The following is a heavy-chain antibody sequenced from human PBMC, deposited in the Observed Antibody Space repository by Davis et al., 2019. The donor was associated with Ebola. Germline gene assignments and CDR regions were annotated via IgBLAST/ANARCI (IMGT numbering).Heavy chain of an antibody. CDR2: INHSGST. CDR3: ARLGGIVVVPAAPRYYYGMDV. V-gene: IGHV4-34*01. Sequence: MPSETLSLTCAVYGGSFSGYYWSWIRQPPGKGLEWIGEINHSGSTNYNPSLKSRVTISVDTSKNQFSLKLSSVTAADTAVYYCARLGGIVVVPAAPRYYYGMDVWGQGTTVTVSS. D-gene: IGHD2-2*01. J-gene: IGHJ6*02. CDR1: GGSFSGYY.